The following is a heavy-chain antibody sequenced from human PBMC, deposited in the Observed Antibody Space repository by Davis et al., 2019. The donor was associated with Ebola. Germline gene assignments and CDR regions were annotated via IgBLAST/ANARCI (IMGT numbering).Heavy chain of an antibody. CDR2: IFWDDDK. Sequence: SGPTLVKPTQTLTLTCTFSGFSLTTSGVGVGWIRQPPGKALEWLAIIFWDDDKRYSPSLKSRLTITKDTSKNQVFLIMPNMDPVDTATYYCAHRHYGSGSYSFFDYWGQGALVTVSS. J-gene: IGHJ4*02. D-gene: IGHD3-10*01. CDR1: GFSLTTSGVG. V-gene: IGHV2-5*02. CDR3: AHRHYGSGSYSFFDY.